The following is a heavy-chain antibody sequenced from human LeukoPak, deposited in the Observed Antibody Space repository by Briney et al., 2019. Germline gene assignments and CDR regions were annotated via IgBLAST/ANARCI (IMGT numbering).Heavy chain of an antibody. CDR2: ISWNSVGI. V-gene: IGHV3-9*01. CDR1: GFTFDDYA. Sequence: GRSLRLSCAASGFTFDDYAMYWVRQAPGKGLEWVSGISWNSVGIGYADSVRGRFTIPRDNARNSLYLQMNSLRAEDTAVYYCARHYYDSSGYDHFDYWGQGTLVTVSS. CDR3: ARHYYDSSGYDHFDY. J-gene: IGHJ4*02. D-gene: IGHD3-22*01.